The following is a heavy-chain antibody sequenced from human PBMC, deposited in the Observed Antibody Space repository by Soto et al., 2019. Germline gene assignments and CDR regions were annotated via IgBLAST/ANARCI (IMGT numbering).Heavy chain of an antibody. J-gene: IGHJ4*02. CDR2: INPSGGST. CDR3: ARGIIGDFHLHYFDY. Sequence: WASVKVSCKASGYTLTSYYMHWVRQAPGQGLEWMGIINPSGGSTTYAQKFQGRVTMTTDTSTSTAYMELRSLRSDDTAVYYCARGIIGDFHLHYFDYWGQGTLVTVSS. D-gene: IGHD4-17*01. CDR1: GYTLTSYY. V-gene: IGHV1-46*01.